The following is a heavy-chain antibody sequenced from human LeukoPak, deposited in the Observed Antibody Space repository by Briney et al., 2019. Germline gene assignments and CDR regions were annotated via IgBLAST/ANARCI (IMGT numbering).Heavy chain of an antibody. Sequence: GGSLRLSCTASGFNFKNYAMAWVRLAPGKGLEWVSSISGSGESLYYADSVRDWFTMSRDNSKNTLYLNMNSLRVEDTAIYYCAKNGATSWIGGQNWFDPWGQGTVVTVSS. CDR3: AKNGATSWIGGQNWFDP. J-gene: IGHJ5*02. CDR1: GFNFKNYA. D-gene: IGHD4/OR15-4a*01. CDR2: ISGSGESL. V-gene: IGHV3-23*01.